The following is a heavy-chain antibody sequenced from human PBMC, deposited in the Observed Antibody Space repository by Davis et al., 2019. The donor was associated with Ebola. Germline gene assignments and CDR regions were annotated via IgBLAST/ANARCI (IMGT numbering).Heavy chain of an antibody. D-gene: IGHD1-26*01. V-gene: IGHV4-4*07. CDR3: ARLQARSWDLDY. Sequence: PSETLSLTCTVSGGSISSYYWSWIRQPAGKGLEWIGRIYTSGSTNYNPSLKSRVTISVDKSKNQFSLKLSSVTAADTAVYYCARLQARSWDLDYWGQGTLVTVSS. CDR1: GGSISSYY. J-gene: IGHJ4*02. CDR2: IYTSGST.